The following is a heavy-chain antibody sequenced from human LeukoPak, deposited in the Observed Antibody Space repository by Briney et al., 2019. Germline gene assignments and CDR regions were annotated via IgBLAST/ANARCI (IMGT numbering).Heavy chain of an antibody. CDR2: INPNSGGT. CDR1: GYTFTDYF. J-gene: IGHJ6*02. V-gene: IGHV1-2*02. CDR3: ARESVFGELGPRDLYPDYYYYGMDV. D-gene: IGHD3-10*02. Sequence: GASVKVSCKASGYTFTDYFLHWVRQAPGQGLEWLGWINPNSGGTNYAQKFQGRVTMTRDTSISTAYMELSRLRSDDTAVYYCARESVFGELGPRDLYPDYYYYGMDVWGQGTTVTVSS.